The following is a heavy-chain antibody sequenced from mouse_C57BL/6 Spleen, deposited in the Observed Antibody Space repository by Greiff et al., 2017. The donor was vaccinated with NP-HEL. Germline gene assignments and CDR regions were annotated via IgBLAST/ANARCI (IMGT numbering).Heavy chain of an antibody. CDR1: GYSFTGYY. CDR2: INPSTGGT. D-gene: IGHD1-1*01. V-gene: IGHV1-42*01. Sequence: VQLQQSGPELVKPGASVKISCKASGYSFTGYYMNWVKQSPEKSLEWIGEINPSTGGTTYNQKFKAKATLTVDKSSSTAYMQLKSLTSEDSAVYYCARGHYYGSSLFDYWGQGTTLTVSS. CDR3: ARGHYYGSSLFDY. J-gene: IGHJ2*01.